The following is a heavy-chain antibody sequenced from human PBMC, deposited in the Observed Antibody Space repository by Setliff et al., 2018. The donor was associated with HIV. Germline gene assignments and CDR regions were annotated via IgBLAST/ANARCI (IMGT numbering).Heavy chain of an antibody. CDR1: GFTFSSYG. D-gene: IGHD3-3*01. J-gene: IGHJ4*02. Sequence: PGGFLRLSCAASGFTFSSYGMHWVRQAPGKGLEWVSLISWDSGRTDYAVSVRGRFTISRDNAKNSLYLQMNSLRAEDTAVYYCARGVSYLDYWGQGTLVTVSS. V-gene: IGHV3-NL1*01. CDR3: ARGVSYLDY. CDR2: ISWDSGRT.